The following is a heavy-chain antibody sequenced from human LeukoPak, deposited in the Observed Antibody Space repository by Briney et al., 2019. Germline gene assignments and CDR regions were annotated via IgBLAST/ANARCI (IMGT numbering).Heavy chain of an antibody. V-gene: IGHV1-2*02. CDR1: GGTFSSYA. CDR3: ARSPDILTGENFDY. J-gene: IGHJ4*02. Sequence: ASVKVFCKASGGTFSSYAISWVRQAPGPGLEWMGWINPKSGGTNEAQKFHDRVTMTRDTSIRTAYMEVSRLRSDDTAVYYCARSPDILTGENFDYWGQGTLVTVSS. CDR2: INPKSGGT. D-gene: IGHD3-9*01.